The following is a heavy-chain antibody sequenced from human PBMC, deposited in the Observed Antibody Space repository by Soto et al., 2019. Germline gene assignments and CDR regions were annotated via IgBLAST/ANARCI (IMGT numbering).Heavy chain of an antibody. CDR3: ARENSYFEY. V-gene: IGHV1-18*01. J-gene: IGHJ4*02. CDR2: ISAYNANA. CDR1: GYTFRNFG. Sequence: QIQLLQSGAEVKKPGASVKVTCKASGYTFRNFGISWLRQAPGQGLEWMGWISAYNANANYAQKFQGRLTMTADTSTSPAYMELRSLRSDATAVYYCARENSYFEYWGQGTLVTVSS.